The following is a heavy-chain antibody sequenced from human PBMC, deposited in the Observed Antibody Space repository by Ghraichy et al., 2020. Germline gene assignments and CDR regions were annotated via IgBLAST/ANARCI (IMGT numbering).Heavy chain of an antibody. J-gene: IGHJ4*02. Sequence: GGSLRLSCAASGFTFSSYWMSWVRQAPGQGLEWVANIKQDGREKYYVDSVKGRFTISRDNAKNSLYLQMNSLRAEDTAVYYCARWIQLWTYYFDYWGQGTLVTVSS. CDR1: GFTFSSYW. V-gene: IGHV3-7*05. CDR3: ARWIQLWTYYFDY. CDR2: IKQDGREK. D-gene: IGHD5-18*01.